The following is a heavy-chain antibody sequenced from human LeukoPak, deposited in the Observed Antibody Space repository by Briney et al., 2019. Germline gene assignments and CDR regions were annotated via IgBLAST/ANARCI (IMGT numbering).Heavy chain of an antibody. D-gene: IGHD6-19*01. J-gene: IGHJ6*02. CDR3: ASPGIAVAGPYYYGMDV. CDR2: IYSGGST. V-gene: IGHV3-53*01. CDR1: GFTVSSNY. Sequence: QSGGSLRLSCAASGFTVSSNYMSWVRQAPGKGLEWVSVIYSGGSTYYADSVKGRFTISRDNSKNTLYLQMNSLRAEDTAVYYCASPGIAVAGPYYYGMDVWGQGTTVTVSS.